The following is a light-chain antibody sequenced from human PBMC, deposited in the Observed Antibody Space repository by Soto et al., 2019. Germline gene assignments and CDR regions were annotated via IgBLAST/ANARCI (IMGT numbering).Light chain of an antibody. Sequence: EIVLTQSPATLSLSPGESATLSCRPIESVTIYISWYQQKPAQAPRLLIYDASNRATGIPTRFSGSGSGTDFSLTISSLEPEDFAVYYCQQRSNWPWTTFGQGTRVELK. V-gene: IGKV3-11*01. J-gene: IGKJ1*01. CDR1: ESVTIY. CDR2: DAS. CDR3: QQRSNWPWTT.